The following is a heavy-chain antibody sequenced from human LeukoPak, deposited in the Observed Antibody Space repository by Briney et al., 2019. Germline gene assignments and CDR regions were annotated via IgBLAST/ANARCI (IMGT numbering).Heavy chain of an antibody. CDR3: ASFGGVMITFGGGDAFDI. D-gene: IGHD3-16*01. V-gene: IGHV4-34*01. J-gene: IGHJ3*02. CDR2: INHSGST. CDR1: GGSFSGYY. Sequence: SETLSLTCAVYGGSFSGYYWSWIRQPPGKGLEWIGEINHSGSTNYNPPLKSRVTISVDMSKNQFSLKLSSVTAADTAVYYCASFGGVMITFGGGDAFDIWGQGTMVTVSS.